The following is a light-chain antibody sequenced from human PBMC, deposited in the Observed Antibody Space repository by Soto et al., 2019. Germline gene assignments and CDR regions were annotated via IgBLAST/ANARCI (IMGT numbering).Light chain of an antibody. Sequence: QSALTQPPSASGTPGQRVTISCSGSRSNIGRSDVYWYQQLPGTAPKLLIHNNNQRPPGVPDRVSGSKSGTSASLAISGLQSEDEADYYCAVWDDSVNGWVFGGGTKVTVL. CDR2: NNN. J-gene: IGLJ3*02. CDR1: RSNIGRSD. CDR3: AVWDDSVNGWV. V-gene: IGLV1-44*01.